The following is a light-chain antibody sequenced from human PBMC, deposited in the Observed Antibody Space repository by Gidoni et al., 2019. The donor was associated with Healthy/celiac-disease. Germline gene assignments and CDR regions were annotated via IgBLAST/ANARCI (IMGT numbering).Light chain of an antibody. CDR2: QDS. V-gene: IGLV3-1*01. CDR1: KLGDKY. J-gene: IGLJ1*01. CDR3: QAWDSSTFYV. Sequence: SYDLTQPHSVSVSPGQTDSITCSGDKLGDKYACWSQQKPVPSPVLVIYQDSKRPSGIPERFSGSNSGNTATLTISGTQAMDEADYYCQAWDSSTFYVFGTGTKVTVL.